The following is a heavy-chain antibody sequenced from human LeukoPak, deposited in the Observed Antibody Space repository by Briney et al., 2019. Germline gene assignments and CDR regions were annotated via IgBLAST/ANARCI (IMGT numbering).Heavy chain of an antibody. CDR2: INRNSGGT. CDR3: AREGYSGFYGMDV. D-gene: IGHD5-12*01. CDR1: GYTFTGYY. J-gene: IGHJ6*02. Sequence: ASVKVSCKAYGYTFTGYYMHGGRQAPEQRLERMGWINRNSGGTNYAQKFQGRVTMTRDTSISTAYMELSRLRSDDTAVYYCAREGYSGFYGMDVWGQGTTVTVSS. V-gene: IGHV1-2*02.